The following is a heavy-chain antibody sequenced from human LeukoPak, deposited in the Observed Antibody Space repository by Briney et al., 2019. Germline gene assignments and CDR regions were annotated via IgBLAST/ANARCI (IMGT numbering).Heavy chain of an antibody. J-gene: IGHJ4*02. D-gene: IGHD6-13*01. V-gene: IGHV3-72*01. CDR1: GFTFSDHY. CDR2: SRDKTKSYTT. Sequence: GGSLRLSCAASGFTFSDHYMDWVRQTPGKGLEWVGRSRDKTKSYTTEYAASVEGRFTISRDDSKNSLYLQMNNLKTEDTAMYYCARRSSSWYQGWGQGTLVTVSS. CDR3: ARRSSSWYQG.